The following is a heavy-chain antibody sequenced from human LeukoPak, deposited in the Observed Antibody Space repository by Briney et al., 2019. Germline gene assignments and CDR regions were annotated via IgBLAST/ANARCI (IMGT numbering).Heavy chain of an antibody. CDR3: ARVPSLKTYDSSGYRDY. V-gene: IGHV1-46*01. J-gene: IGHJ4*02. D-gene: IGHD3-22*01. Sequence: ASVKVSCKASGYTFTSYYMHWVRQAPGQGLEWMGIINPSGGSTSYAQKFQGRVTMTRDTSTSTVYMELSSLRSEDTAVYYCARVPSLKTYDSSGYRDYWGQGTLVTVSS. CDR1: GYTFTSYY. CDR2: INPSGGST.